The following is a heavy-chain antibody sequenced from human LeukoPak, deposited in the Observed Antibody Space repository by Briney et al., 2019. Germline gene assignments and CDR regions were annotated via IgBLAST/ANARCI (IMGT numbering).Heavy chain of an antibody. J-gene: IGHJ2*01. Sequence: ASVKVSCKASGYTFTSYDISWVRQAPGQGLEWMGIINPSGGSTSYAQKFQGRVTMTRDTSTSTVYMELSSLRSEDTAVYYCARDVGITPPKYWYFDLWGRGTLVTVSS. CDR1: GYTFTSYD. V-gene: IGHV1-46*01. CDR2: INPSGGST. CDR3: ARDVGITPPKYWYFDL. D-gene: IGHD1-14*01.